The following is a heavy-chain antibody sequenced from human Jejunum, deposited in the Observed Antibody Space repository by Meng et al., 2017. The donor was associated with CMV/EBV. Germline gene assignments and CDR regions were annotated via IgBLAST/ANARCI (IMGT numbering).Heavy chain of an antibody. J-gene: IGHJ2*01. D-gene: IGHD6-19*01. Sequence: FTFSSYWMHWVRQVTGKGLVWVSRVSPDGSSADYADFVKGRFTISRDNAKNTVYLQLSSLRAEDMAVYYCAREKMDSQWLLRYFDFWGRGTLVTVSS. CDR3: AREKMDSQWLLRYFDF. CDR1: FTFSSYW. CDR2: VSPDGSSA. V-gene: IGHV3-74*01.